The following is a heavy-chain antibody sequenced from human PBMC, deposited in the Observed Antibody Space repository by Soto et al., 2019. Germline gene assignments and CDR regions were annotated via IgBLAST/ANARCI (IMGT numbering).Heavy chain of an antibody. Sequence: QVQLVQSGAEVKKPGSSVKVSCKASGGTFSNYVVNWVRQAPGQGLEWMGGIIPIFGTANYAQKFQGRVTITADESTSTAYVELSSLRSEDTAVYYCARGPPGSSSWYWYFDLWGRGTLVSVSS. D-gene: IGHD6-13*01. CDR1: GGTFSNYV. CDR3: ARGPPGSSSWYWYFDL. J-gene: IGHJ2*01. CDR2: IIPIFGTA. V-gene: IGHV1-69*01.